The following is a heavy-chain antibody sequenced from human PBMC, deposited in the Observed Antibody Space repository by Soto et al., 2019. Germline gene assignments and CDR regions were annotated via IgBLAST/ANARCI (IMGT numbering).Heavy chain of an antibody. CDR2: INHSGST. V-gene: IGHV4-34*01. J-gene: IGHJ5*02. D-gene: IGHD5-12*01. CDR1: GGSFSGYY. Sequence: SETLSLTCAVYGGSFSGYYWSWIRQPPGKGLEWIVEINHSGSTNYNPSLKSRVTISVDTSKNQFSLKLSSVTAADTAVYYCARGSIVATITTTRGPNWFDPWGQGTLVTVSS. CDR3: ARGSIVATITTTRGPNWFDP.